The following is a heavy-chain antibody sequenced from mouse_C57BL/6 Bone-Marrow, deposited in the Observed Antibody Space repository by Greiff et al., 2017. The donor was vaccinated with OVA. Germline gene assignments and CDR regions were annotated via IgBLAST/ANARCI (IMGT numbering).Heavy chain of an antibody. CDR3: ARHNYYGSSPYYYAMDY. D-gene: IGHD1-1*01. CDR1: GFTFSDYY. J-gene: IGHJ4*01. V-gene: IGHV5-12*01. CDR2: ISNGGGST. Sequence: DVKLVESGGGLVQPGGSLKLSCAASGFTFSDYYMYWVRQTPEKRLEWVAYISNGGGSTYYPDTVKGRFTISRDNAKNTLYLQMSRLKSEDTAMYYCARHNYYGSSPYYYAMDYWGQGTSVTVSS.